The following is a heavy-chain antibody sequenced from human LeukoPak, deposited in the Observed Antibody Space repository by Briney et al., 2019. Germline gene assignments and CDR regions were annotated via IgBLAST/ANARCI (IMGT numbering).Heavy chain of an antibody. D-gene: IGHD6-19*01. J-gene: IGHJ4*02. CDR1: GGSFSGYY. Sequence: SETLSLTCAVYGGSFSGYYWSWIRQPPGKGLEWIGEINHSGSTNYNPSLKSRVTISVDTSKNHFSLKLSSVTAADTAVYYCARSGYSSGWYDYWGQGTLVTVSS. CDR3: ARSGYSSGWYDY. V-gene: IGHV4-34*01. CDR2: INHSGST.